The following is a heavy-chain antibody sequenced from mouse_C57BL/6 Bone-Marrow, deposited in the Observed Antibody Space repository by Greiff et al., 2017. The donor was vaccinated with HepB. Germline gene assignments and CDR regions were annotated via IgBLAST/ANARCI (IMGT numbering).Heavy chain of an antibody. CDR1: GFTFSDYY. Sequence: EVQLVESGGGLVQPGGSLKLSCAASGFTFSDYYMYWVRQTPEKRLEWVAYISNGGGSTYYPDTVKGRFTISRDNAKNTLYLQMSRLKSEDTAMYYCARREGYYAMDYWGQGTSVTVSS. CDR3: ARREGYYAMDY. V-gene: IGHV5-12*01. J-gene: IGHJ4*01. CDR2: ISNGGGST.